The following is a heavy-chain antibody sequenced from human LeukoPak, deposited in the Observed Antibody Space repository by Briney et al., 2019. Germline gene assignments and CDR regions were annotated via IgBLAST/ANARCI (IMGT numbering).Heavy chain of an antibody. CDR3: ARDDFLAFTSRYYDSSGYYYFDY. J-gene: IGHJ4*02. CDR1: GFTFSSYS. V-gene: IGHV3-21*01. D-gene: IGHD3-22*01. Sequence: GGSLRLSCAASGFTFSSYSMNWVRQAPGKGLEWVSSISSSSSSYIYYADSVKGRFTISRDNAKNSLYLQMNSLRAEDTAVYYCARDDFLAFTSRYYDSSGYYYFDYWGQGTLVTVSS. CDR2: ISSSSSSYI.